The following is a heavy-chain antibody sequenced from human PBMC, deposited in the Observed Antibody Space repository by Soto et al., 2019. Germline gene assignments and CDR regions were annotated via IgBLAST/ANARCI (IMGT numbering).Heavy chain of an antibody. CDR2: IWYDGSNK. J-gene: IGHJ6*02. D-gene: IGHD2-2*01. Sequence: GGSLRLSCAASGFTFSSYGMHWVRQAPGKGLEWVAVIWYDGSNKYYADSVKGRFTISRDNSKNTLYLQMNSLRAEDTAVYYCARGIVLVPAADYYGMDVWGQGTTVTVSS. CDR1: GFTFSSYG. CDR3: ARGIVLVPAADYYGMDV. V-gene: IGHV3-33*01.